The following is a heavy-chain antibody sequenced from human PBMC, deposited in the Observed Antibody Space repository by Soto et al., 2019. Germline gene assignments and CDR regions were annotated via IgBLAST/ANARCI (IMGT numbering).Heavy chain of an antibody. CDR3: ARPRTYYYDSSAAFDI. V-gene: IGHV3-7*05. CDR1: GFTFSSYW. D-gene: IGHD3-22*01. CDR2: IKQDGSEK. Sequence: HPGGSLRLSCAASGFTFSSYWMSWVRQAPGKGLEWVANIKQDGSEKYYVDSVKGRFTISRDNAKNSLYLQMNSLRAEDTAVYYCARPRTYYYDSSAAFDIWGQGTMVTVSS. J-gene: IGHJ3*02.